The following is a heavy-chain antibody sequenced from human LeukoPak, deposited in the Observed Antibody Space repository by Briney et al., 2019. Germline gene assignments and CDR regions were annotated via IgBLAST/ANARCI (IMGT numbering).Heavy chain of an antibody. V-gene: IGHV1-69*13. CDR1: GGTFSSYA. Sequence: SVKVSCKASGGTFSSYAISWVRQAPGQGLEWMGGIIPIFGTANYAQKFQGRVTITADESTSTAYMELSSLRSEDTAVCYCARDRYGEYSSSFWGQGTLVTVSS. J-gene: IGHJ4*02. CDR3: ARDRYGEYSSSF. CDR2: IIPIFGTA. D-gene: IGHD6-6*01.